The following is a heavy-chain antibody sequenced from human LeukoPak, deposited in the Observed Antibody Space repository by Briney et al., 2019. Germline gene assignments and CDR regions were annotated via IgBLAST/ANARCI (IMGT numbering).Heavy chain of an antibody. CDR2: FDPEDGET. Sequence: GASVKVSCKVSGYTLTELSMHWVRQAPGKGLEWMGGFDPEDGETIYAQKFQGRVTMTEDTSTDTAYMELSSLRSDDTAVYHCARVGIVGATGGFGYWGQGTLVTVSS. CDR1: GYTLTELS. CDR3: ARVGIVGATGGFGY. V-gene: IGHV1-24*01. J-gene: IGHJ4*02. D-gene: IGHD1-26*01.